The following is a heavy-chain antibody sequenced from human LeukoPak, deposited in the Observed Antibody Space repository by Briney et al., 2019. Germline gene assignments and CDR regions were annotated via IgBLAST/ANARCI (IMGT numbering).Heavy chain of an antibody. CDR2: INHSGGT. CDR3: ARAPPYQWYSSSYFNWFDP. Sequence: SETLSLTCAVYGGSFSGCYWSWIRQPPGKGLEWIGEINHSGGTDYNPSLKSRVTISVDTSKNQFSLTLSSVTAADTAVYYCARAPPYQWYSSSYFNWFDPWGQGTLVTVSS. CDR1: GGSFSGCY. D-gene: IGHD6-13*01. J-gene: IGHJ5*02. V-gene: IGHV4-34*01.